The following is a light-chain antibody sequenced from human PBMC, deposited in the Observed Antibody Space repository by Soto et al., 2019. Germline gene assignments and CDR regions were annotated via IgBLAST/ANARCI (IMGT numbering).Light chain of an antibody. CDR1: ESVSTN. Sequence: IVVTKSPGSLYQAEGERVTLSCRASESVSTNLAWYQQKACQAPRLLIYGASTRATGIPARFSGSGSGTEFTLTISRLEPEDFAVYYCQQYGTARTFGHRANVDI. V-gene: IGKV3-20*01. CDR3: QQYGTART. CDR2: GAS. J-gene: IGKJ1*01.